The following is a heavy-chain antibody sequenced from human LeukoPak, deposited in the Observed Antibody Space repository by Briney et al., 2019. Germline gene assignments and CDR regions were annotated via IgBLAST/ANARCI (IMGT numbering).Heavy chain of an antibody. J-gene: IGHJ4*02. CDR2: IWYDGSNK. D-gene: IGHD3-22*01. V-gene: IGHV3-33*01. CDR1: GFTVSSYG. CDR3: ARAPLSPYHYDPQRPKGYFDY. Sequence: PGRSLRLSCAASGFTVSSYGMHWVHQAPGKGLEWVAVIWYDGSNKYYADSVKGRFTISRDNSKNTLYLQMNSLRAEDTAVYYCARAPLSPYHYDPQRPKGYFDYWGQGTLVTVSS.